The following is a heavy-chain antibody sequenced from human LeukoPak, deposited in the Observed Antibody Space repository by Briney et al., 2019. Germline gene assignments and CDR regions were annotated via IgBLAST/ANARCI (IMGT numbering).Heavy chain of an antibody. Sequence: GASVKVSCKASGYTFTSYGISWVRQAPGQGLEWMGWISAYNGNTNYAQKLQGRVTMTTDTSTSTAYMELRSLRSDDTAVYYCARRLGELSSEYYFDYWGQGTLVTVSS. CDR1: GYTFTSYG. V-gene: IGHV1-18*01. CDR2: ISAYNGNT. CDR3: ARRLGELSSEYYFDY. D-gene: IGHD3-16*02. J-gene: IGHJ4*02.